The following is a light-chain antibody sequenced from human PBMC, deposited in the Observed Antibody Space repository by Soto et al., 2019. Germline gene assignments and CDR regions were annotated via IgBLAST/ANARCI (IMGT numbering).Light chain of an antibody. CDR1: SSDVGGYNS. CDR3: SSYTSRSNLV. V-gene: IGLV2-14*01. J-gene: IGLJ2*01. Sequence: QSALTQPASVSGSPGQSIIISCTGTSSDVGGYNSVSWYQQHPGKAPKVMIYAFSNRPSGVSDRFSGSKSDNTASLTISGLQAEDEDDFYCSSYTSRSNLVFGVWTKVTVL. CDR2: AFS.